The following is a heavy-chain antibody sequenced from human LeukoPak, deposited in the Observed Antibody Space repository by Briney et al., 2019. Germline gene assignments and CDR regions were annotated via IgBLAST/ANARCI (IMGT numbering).Heavy chain of an antibody. CDR3: ARDYLVGAPLDS. CDR2: VYISGST. J-gene: IGHJ4*02. Sequence: TSETLSLTCTVSGVSITNYYWAWIRQPAGKGLEWIGRVYISGSTNYNPSLKSRVTISIDKSKNQFSLKLRSVTAADTAVYYCARDYLVGAPLDSWGQGTLVTVSS. D-gene: IGHD1-26*01. CDR1: GVSITNYY. V-gene: IGHV4-4*07.